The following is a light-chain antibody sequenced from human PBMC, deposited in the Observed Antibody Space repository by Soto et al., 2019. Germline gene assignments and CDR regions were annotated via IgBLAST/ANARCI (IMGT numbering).Light chain of an antibody. J-gene: IGLJ2*01. Sequence: QSALTQPASVSGSPGQSITISCTGTSSDVGGYNYVSWYQQHRGKAPKLMIYEVSNRPSGVSNRFSGSKSGNTASLTISGLQAEDEADYYCSSYTSSSTLEVVFGGGTKVTVL. CDR2: EVS. CDR1: SSDVGGYNY. V-gene: IGLV2-14*01. CDR3: SSYTSSSTLEVV.